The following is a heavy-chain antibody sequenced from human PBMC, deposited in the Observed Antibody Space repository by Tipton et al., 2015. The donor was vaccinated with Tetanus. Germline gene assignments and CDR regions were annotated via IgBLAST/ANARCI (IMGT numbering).Heavy chain of an antibody. D-gene: IGHD1-26*01. J-gene: IGHJ4*02. V-gene: IGHV4-34*01. Sequence: TLSLTCAVYGGSFSGFYWSWIRQPPGRGLEWIGEINHSGRANYNPSLKSRFTILVDASKNQFSLKVNSVTAADTAVYYCARGLPREPFYLDYWGQGKQVTVSS. CDR2: INHSGRA. CDR1: GGSFSGFY. CDR3: ARGLPREPFYLDY.